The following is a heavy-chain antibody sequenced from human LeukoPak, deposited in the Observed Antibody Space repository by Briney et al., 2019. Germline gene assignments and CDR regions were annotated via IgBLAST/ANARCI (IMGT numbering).Heavy chain of an antibody. CDR1: GFTFTSSA. J-gene: IGHJ6*02. Sequence: SVKVSCKASGFTFTSSAMQWVRHARGQRLEWIGWIVVGRGNTNYAQKFKERVTINRDMSTSTAYMELSSLRSEDTAVYYCAAEGVTTSVSNYYGMDVWGQGTTVTVSS. V-gene: IGHV1-58*02. CDR3: AAEGVTTSVSNYYGMDV. D-gene: IGHD4-17*01. CDR2: IVVGRGNT.